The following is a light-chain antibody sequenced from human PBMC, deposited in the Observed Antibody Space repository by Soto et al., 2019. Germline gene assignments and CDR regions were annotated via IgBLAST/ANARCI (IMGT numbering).Light chain of an antibody. CDR3: QQSYSTPLT. J-gene: IGKJ3*01. CDR2: AAS. Sequence: DIQMTQSPSTLSASVGDRVTITCRASRSLQTWLAWYQQKPGKAPNLLIYAASSLQSGVPSRFSGSGSGTDFTLTISSLQPEDFATYYCQQSYSTPLTFGPGTKVD. CDR1: RSLQTW. V-gene: IGKV1-39*01.